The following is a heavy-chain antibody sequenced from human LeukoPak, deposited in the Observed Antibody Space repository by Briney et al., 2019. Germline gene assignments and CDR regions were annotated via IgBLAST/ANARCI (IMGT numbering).Heavy chain of an antibody. CDR1: GYTFISYD. V-gene: IGHV1-8*01. D-gene: IGHD3-22*01. J-gene: IGHJ6*02. Sequence: ASVKVSCKASGYTFISYDINWVRQAPGQGLEWMGWMNPNSGNTGYAQKFQGRVTMTRNPSISTAYMELSSLRSEDTAVYYCARTYDSSGPTFYYYGMDVWGQGTTVTVSS. CDR2: MNPNSGNT. CDR3: ARTYDSSGPTFYYYGMDV.